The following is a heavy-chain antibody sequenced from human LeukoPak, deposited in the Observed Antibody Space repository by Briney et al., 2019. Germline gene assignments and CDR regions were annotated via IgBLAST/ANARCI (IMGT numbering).Heavy chain of an antibody. D-gene: IGHD6-13*01. CDR2: IYYSGST. CDR3: ASSSWYGKLDY. J-gene: IGHJ4*02. V-gene: IGHV4-59*08. Sequence: PSETLSFTCTVSGGSISSYYWSWIRQPPGKGLEWIGYIYYSGSTNYNPSLKSRVTISVDTSKNQFSLKLSSVTTADTAVYYCASSSWYGKLDYWGQGTLVTVSS. CDR1: GGSISSYY.